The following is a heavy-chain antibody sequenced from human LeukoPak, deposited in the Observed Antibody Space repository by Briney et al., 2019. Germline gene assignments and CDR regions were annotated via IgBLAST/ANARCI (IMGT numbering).Heavy chain of an antibody. J-gene: IGHJ4*02. Sequence: SETPSLTCSVSGDSISSDDYYWSWIRQPPGKGLEWIGYILYRGTAYYHPSLKSRVIISVDTSRNEFSLELTSVTAADTAVYYCARFRRGIYYFDRWGQGTLVTVSS. V-gene: IGHV4-30-4*01. D-gene: IGHD2-8*02. CDR1: GDSISSDDYY. CDR2: ILYRGTA. CDR3: ARFRRGIYYFDR.